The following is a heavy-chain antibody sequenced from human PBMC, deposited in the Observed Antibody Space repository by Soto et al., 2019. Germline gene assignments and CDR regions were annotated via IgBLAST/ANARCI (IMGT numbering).Heavy chain of an antibody. CDR1: GFILNNYA. J-gene: IGHJ3*01. D-gene: IGHD7-27*01. Sequence: VQLLESGGDLVQPGGSLRLSCVTSGFILNNYALSWVRQAPGKGLVWVSTIGGTDGDSDGVPWYEDSVKGRLTISRDSCANTLFLHMGNFIAEDVLLYYCVKSGRNWGAFDFWGQGTRVVVSS. CDR3: VKSGRNWGAFDF. V-gene: IGHV3-23*01. CDR2: IGGTDGDSDGVP.